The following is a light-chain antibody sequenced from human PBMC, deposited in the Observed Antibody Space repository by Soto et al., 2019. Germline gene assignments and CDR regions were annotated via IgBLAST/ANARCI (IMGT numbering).Light chain of an antibody. V-gene: IGLV2-14*03. CDR2: DVS. Sequence: QSVLTQPASVSGSPGQSITISCTGTSNDAGGYEYVSWYQQYPGKAPKLLIFDVSNRPSGVSDRFSGSKSGNTASLTISGLQVEDEAEYHCSSYTSSSIYVFGSGTKVTVL. CDR3: SSYTSSSIYV. CDR1: SNDAGGYEY. J-gene: IGLJ1*01.